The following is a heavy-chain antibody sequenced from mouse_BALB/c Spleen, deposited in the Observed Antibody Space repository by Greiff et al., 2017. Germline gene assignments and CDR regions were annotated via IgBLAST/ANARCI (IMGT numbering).Heavy chain of an antibody. Sequence: QVTLKESGPGILQPSQTLSLTCSFSGFSLSTSGMGVSWIRQPSGKGLEWLAHIYWDDDKRYNPSLKSRLTISKDTSRNQVFLKITSVDTADTATYYCARRTDGNYGAWFAYWGQGTLVTVSA. J-gene: IGHJ3*01. CDR2: IYWDDDK. V-gene: IGHV8-12*01. CDR1: GFSLSTSGMG. D-gene: IGHD2-1*01. CDR3: ARRTDGNYGAWFAY.